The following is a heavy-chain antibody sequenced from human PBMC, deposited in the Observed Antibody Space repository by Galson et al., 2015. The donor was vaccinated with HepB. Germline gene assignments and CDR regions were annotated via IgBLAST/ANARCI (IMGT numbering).Heavy chain of an antibody. CDR3: AKDGGPIAAAGPPRGLMAFDI. CDR2: ISGSGGST. J-gene: IGHJ3*02. Sequence: SLRLSCAASGFTFSSYAMSWVRQAPGKGLEWVSAISGSGGSTYYADSVKGRFTISRDNSKNTLYLQMNSLRAEDTAVYYCAKDGGPIAAAGPPRGLMAFDIWGQGTMVTVSS. CDR1: GFTFSSYA. V-gene: IGHV3-23*01. D-gene: IGHD6-13*01.